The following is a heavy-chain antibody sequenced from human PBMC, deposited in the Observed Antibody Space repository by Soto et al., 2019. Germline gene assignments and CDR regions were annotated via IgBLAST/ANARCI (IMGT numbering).Heavy chain of an antibody. Sequence: GGSLRLSCAASGFTFRSYSMNWVRQSPGKGLEWVSYISSSSSTTYYADSVKGRYTISRDNAKNSLYLQMNSLRDEDTALYYCARGVVGGTTDWGQGTLVTVSS. V-gene: IGHV3-48*02. CDR3: ARGVVGGTTD. J-gene: IGHJ4*02. D-gene: IGHD1-26*01. CDR2: ISSSSSTT. CDR1: GFTFRSYS.